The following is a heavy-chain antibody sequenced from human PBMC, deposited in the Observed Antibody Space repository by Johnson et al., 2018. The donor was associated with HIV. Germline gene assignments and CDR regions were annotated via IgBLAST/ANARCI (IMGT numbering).Heavy chain of an antibody. CDR3: ASLPIAARPPTDAFDI. Sequence: QVQLVESGGGVVQPGRSLRLSCAASGFTVSSNYMSWVRQAPGKGLAWVSYISSSGSIIYYSDSVKGLFTISRDNAKNSLYLQMNSLRAEDTAVYYCASLPIAARPPTDAFDIWGQGTMVTVSS. D-gene: IGHD6-6*01. V-gene: IGHV3-11*04. CDR1: GFTVSSNY. J-gene: IGHJ3*02. CDR2: ISSSGSII.